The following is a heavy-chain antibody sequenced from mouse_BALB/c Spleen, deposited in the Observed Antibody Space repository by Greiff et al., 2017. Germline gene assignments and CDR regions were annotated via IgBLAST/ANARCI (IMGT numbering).Heavy chain of an antibody. Sequence: EVNVVESGGGLVKPGGSLKLSCAASGFTFSSYGMSWVRQTPDKRLEWVATISSGGSYTYYPDSVKGRFTISRDNAKNTLYLQMSSLKSEDTAMYYCARGGGRSAWFAYWGQGTLVTVSA. CDR3: ARGGGRSAWFAY. CDR2: ISSGGSYT. CDR1: GFTFSSYG. J-gene: IGHJ3*01. D-gene: IGHD3-3*01. V-gene: IGHV5-6*03.